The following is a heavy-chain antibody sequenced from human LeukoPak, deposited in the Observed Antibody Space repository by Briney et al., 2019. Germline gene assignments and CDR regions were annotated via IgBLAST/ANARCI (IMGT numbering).Heavy chain of an antibody. Sequence: SVKVSCKASVGTFSSYAISWVRQAPGQGLEWMGRIIPIFGTANYAQKFQGRVTITTDESTSTAYMELSSLRSEDTAVYYCARVRGSGINFDYWGQGTLVTVSS. CDR3: ARVRGSGINFDY. CDR2: IIPIFGTA. CDR1: VGTFSSYA. D-gene: IGHD3-10*01. V-gene: IGHV1-69*05. J-gene: IGHJ4*02.